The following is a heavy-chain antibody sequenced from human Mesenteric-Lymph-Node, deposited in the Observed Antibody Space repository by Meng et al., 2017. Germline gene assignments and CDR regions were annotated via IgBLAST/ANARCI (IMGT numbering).Heavy chain of an antibody. J-gene: IGHJ5*02. Sequence: ELQRVGSGGGLVQPGGSLRLSCVASGFTLSNSWMHWVRQAPGKGLVWVSRIGSDGTTKYGDSVKGRFTISRDNARNTLYLQMDSLRVEDTAMYYCAKAIPDSGLAPWGQGTLVTVSS. CDR2: IGSDGTT. D-gene: IGHD6-25*01. CDR1: GFTLSNSW. V-gene: IGHV3-74*01. CDR3: AKAIPDSGLAP.